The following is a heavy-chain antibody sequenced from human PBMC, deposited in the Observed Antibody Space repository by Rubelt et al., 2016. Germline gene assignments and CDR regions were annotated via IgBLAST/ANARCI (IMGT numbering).Heavy chain of an antibody. J-gene: IGHJ4*02. CDR1: GFTFSDHC. D-gene: IGHD4-11*01. V-gene: IGHV3-7*03. Sequence: GGSLRLSCAASGFTFSDHCMSWVRPAPGKGLEWVANINPDGSEKKYVDSVEGRFPISSSNSRNTLYLQMNILGAEDTAVYFCAKELQGTTTLTVDYWGQGTLVAVSS. CDR3: AKELQGTTTLTVDY. CDR2: INPDGSEK.